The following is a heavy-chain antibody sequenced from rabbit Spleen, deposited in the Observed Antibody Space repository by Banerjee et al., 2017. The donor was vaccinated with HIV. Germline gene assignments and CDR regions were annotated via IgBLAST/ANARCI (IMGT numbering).Heavy chain of an antibody. CDR1: GFDFSTYS. CDR3: VRDTWKVSL. D-gene: IGHD3-1*01. V-gene: IGHV1S7*01. Sequence: QLVESGGGLVQPGGSLKLSCKASGFDFSTYSMSWVRQVPGKGLEWIGYIVPIFGVTYYANWVNGRFTISSHNAQNTLYLQLNSLTVADTATYFCVRDTWKVSLWGPGTLVT. J-gene: IGHJ4*01. CDR2: IVPIFGVT.